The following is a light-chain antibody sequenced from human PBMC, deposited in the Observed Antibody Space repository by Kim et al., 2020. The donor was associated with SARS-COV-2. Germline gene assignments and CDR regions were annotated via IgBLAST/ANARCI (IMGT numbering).Light chain of an antibody. CDR1: QTVSSRS. V-gene: IGKV3-20*01. CDR3: QKHGSLPWT. J-gene: IGKJ1*01. Sequence: EIVLTQSPDTLSLSPGERATLSCRASQTVSSRSVNWYQQKPGQAPRLLIYDAYRRATGVPDRFRGSGSGTDFTLTISRLEPEDFAVYHCQKHGSLPWTSAQGTKL. CDR2: DAY.